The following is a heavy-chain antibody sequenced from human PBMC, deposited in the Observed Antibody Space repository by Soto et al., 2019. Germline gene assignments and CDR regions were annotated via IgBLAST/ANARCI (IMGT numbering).Heavy chain of an antibody. D-gene: IGHD3-22*01. CDR3: ARDSAYYYGSGSYYIGYFDF. J-gene: IGHJ2*01. V-gene: IGHV3-30-3*01. Sequence: HPGGSLRLSCAASGFTFSSYAMHWVRQAPGKGLDWVAVISYDGINKYYADSVKGRFTISRDNSKNTLYLQMNSLRAEDTAVYYCARDSAYYYGSGSYYIGYFDFWGRGTLVTVSS. CDR2: ISYDGINK. CDR1: GFTFSSYA.